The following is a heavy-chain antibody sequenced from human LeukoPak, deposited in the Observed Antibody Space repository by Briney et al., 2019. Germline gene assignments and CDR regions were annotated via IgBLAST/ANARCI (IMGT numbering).Heavy chain of an antibody. J-gene: IGHJ6*01. V-gene: IGHV3-23*01. CDR3: AKMKGHPLPKYYMDV. Sequence: GGSLRLSCAASGLSFSTFAMSWVRQGPARGLEWVSSIRGNGETFYADSVEGRFTLSSDSSRNTVYLQLNNLRVEDTAIYYCAKMKGHPLPKYYMDVWGQGTTVTVSS. CDR2: IRGNGET. CDR1: GLSFSTFA. D-gene: IGHD1-26*01.